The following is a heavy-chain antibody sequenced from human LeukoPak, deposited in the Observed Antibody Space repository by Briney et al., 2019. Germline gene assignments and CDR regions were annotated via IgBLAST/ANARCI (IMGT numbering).Heavy chain of an antibody. V-gene: IGHV1-8*01. CDR2: MNPNSGNT. J-gene: IGHJ4*02. CDR1: GYTFTSYD. CDR3: ARLGTYGDYVDY. Sequence: ASVKVSCKASGYTFTSYDINWVRQATGQGLEWMGWMNPNSGNTGYAQKFQGRVTMTRNTSIGTAYMELSSLRSEDTAVYYCARLGTYGDYVDYWGQGTLVTVSS. D-gene: IGHD4-17*01.